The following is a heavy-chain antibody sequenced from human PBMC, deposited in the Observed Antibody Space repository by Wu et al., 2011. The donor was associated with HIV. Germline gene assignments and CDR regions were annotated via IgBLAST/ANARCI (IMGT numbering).Heavy chain of an antibody. CDR2: INPNSGGT. J-gene: IGHJ4*02. V-gene: IGHV1-2*02. CDR3: ARGNDYGDLIRAY. D-gene: IGHD4-17*01. CDR1: GYTFTSYY. Sequence: QVQLVQSGAEVKKPGASVKVSCKASGYTFTSYYMHWVRQAPGQGLEWMGWINPNSGGTEYAQNFQDRVTMTRDTSISTAYMELSRLRSDDTAVYYCARGNDYGDLIRAYWGQGTLVTVSS.